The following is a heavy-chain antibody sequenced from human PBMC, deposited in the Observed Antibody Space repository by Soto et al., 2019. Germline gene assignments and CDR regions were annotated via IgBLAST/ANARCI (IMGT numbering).Heavy chain of an antibody. V-gene: IGHV3-43D*04. CDR2: ISWDGGST. CDR3: AKNRISYYYYYGMDV. Sequence: GGSLRLSCAASGFTFDDYAMHWVRQAPGKGLEWVSLISWDGGSTYYADSVKGRFTISRDNSKNSLYLQMNSLRAEDTALYYCAKNRISYYYYYGMDVWGQGTTVTVPS. CDR1: GFTFDDYA. J-gene: IGHJ6*02.